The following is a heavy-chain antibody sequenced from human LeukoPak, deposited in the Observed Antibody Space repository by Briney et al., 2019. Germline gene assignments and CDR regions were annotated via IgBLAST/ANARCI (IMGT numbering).Heavy chain of an antibody. CDR3: AKAIYADSSGYYYEDAFDI. D-gene: IGHD3-22*01. V-gene: IGHV3-9*01. CDR2: ISWNSGSI. CDR1: GFTFDDYA. J-gene: IGHJ3*02. Sequence: GRSLRLSCAASGFTFDDYAMHWVRQAPGKGLEWVSGISWNSGSIGYADSVKGRFTISRDNAKNSLYLQMNSLRAEDTALYYCAKAIYADSSGYYYEDAFDIWGQGTMVTVSS.